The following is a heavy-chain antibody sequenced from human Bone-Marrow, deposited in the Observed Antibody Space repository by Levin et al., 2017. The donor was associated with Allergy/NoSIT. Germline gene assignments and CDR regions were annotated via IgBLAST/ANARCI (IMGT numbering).Heavy chain of an antibody. Sequence: GESLKISCAASGFTFSSYSMNWVRQAPGKGLEWVSSISSSSSYIYYADSVKGRFTISRDNAKNSLYLQMNSLRAEDTAVYYCARAGYGDYYFDYWGQGTLVTVSS. V-gene: IGHV3-21*01. D-gene: IGHD4-17*01. CDR1: GFTFSSYS. CDR3: ARAGYGDYYFDY. CDR2: ISSSSSYI. J-gene: IGHJ4*02.